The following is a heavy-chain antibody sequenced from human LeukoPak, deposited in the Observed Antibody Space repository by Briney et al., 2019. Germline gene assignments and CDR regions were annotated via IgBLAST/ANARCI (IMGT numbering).Heavy chain of an antibody. D-gene: IGHD3-22*01. J-gene: IGHJ4*02. CDR3: ARAESRGYYFFDY. CDR1: GFTSTTYW. CDR2: INSDGSST. V-gene: IGHV3-74*01. Sequence: PGGSLRLSCAASGFTSTTYWMHWFRQAPGKGLVWVSRINSDGSSTTYADSVKGRFTISRDNAKNTPYLQMNSLRAEDTAVYYCARAESRGYYFFDYWGQGILVTVSS.